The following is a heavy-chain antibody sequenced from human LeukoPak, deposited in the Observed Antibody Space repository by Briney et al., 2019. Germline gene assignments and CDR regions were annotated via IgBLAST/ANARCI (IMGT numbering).Heavy chain of an antibody. J-gene: IGHJ3*02. CDR1: GFTFSNYA. V-gene: IGHV3-64*01. CDR2: ISSNGYST. CDR3: ARRRDGDAAGAFDI. Sequence: GGSLRLSCAASGFTFSNYAMHWVRKAPGKGLEYVSGISSNGYSTYNANSVKVRFTISRDNSKNTVYLQMGSLRAEDMAVYYCARRRDGDAAGAFDIWGQGTMVTVSS. D-gene: IGHD5-24*01.